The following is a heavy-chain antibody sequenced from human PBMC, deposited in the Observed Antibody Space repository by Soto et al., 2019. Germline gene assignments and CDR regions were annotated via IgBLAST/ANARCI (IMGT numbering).Heavy chain of an antibody. Sequence: GESLKISCAASGFTFSNAWMSWVRQAPGKGLEWVGRIKSKTDGGTTDYAAPVKGRFTISRDDSKNTLYLQMNSLKTEDTAVYYCTTASGYGVDYWGQGTLVTVSS. CDR3: TTASGYGVDY. CDR2: IKSKTDGGTT. CDR1: GFTFSNAW. D-gene: IGHD5-12*01. V-gene: IGHV3-15*01. J-gene: IGHJ4*02.